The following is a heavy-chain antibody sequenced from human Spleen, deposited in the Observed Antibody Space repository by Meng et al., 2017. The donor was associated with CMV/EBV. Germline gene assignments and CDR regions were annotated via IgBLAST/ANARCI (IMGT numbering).Heavy chain of an antibody. Sequence: GESLKISCAASGFTFSSFWMAWVRQAPGKGLEWVAFIGYDGSNKYHADSVKGRFTISRDNSKNTLYLQMDSLRYEDTAVYYCAKDLRAARLNVYPGLPLGSWGQGTLVTVSS. CDR1: GFTFSSFW. D-gene: IGHD3-9*01. CDR3: AKDLRAARLNVYPGLPLGS. CDR2: IGYDGSNK. V-gene: IGHV3-30*02. J-gene: IGHJ4*02.